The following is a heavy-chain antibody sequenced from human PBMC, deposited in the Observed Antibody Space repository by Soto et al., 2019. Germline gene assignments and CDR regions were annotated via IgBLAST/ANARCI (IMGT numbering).Heavy chain of an antibody. V-gene: IGHV3-30*18. CDR2: ISYDGSNK. CDR1: GFTFSSYG. CDR3: AKPIYSSSSDDAFDI. Sequence: GGSLRLSCAASGFTFSSYGMHWVRQAPGKGLEWVAVISYDGSNKYYADSVKGRFTISRDNSKNTLYLQMNSLRAEDTAVYYCAKPIYSSSSDDAFDIWGQGTMVTVSS. J-gene: IGHJ3*02. D-gene: IGHD6-6*01.